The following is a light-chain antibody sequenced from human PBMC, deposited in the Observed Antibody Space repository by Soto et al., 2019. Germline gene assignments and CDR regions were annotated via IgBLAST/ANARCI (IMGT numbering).Light chain of an antibody. Sequence: DIQMTQSPSSLSASVGDTVTITCRASRSIRGNVNWFQQKPGEAPKLLIHTSSRLQSVVPSRFSDSGFGTDFTLTIDSLQPEDFSTFYCQQSYSNPRTFGQGTTLEIK. CDR3: QQSYSNPRT. V-gene: IGKV1-39*01. J-gene: IGKJ2*01. CDR2: TSS. CDR1: RSIRGN.